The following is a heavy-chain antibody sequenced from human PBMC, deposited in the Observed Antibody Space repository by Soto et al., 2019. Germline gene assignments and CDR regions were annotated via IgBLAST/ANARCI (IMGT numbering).Heavy chain of an antibody. D-gene: IGHD3-10*01. CDR2: ISYDGSNK. Sequence: QVQLVESGGGVVQPGRSLRLSCAASGFTFSSYDMHWVRQAPGKGLEWVAVISYDGSNKYYADSVKGRFTISRDNSKNTLYLQMNSLRAEDSAVYYCARDTNYGSGTYLDDWGQITLVTVSS. CDR1: GFTFSSYD. J-gene: IGHJ4*02. CDR3: ARDTNYGSGTYLDD. V-gene: IGHV3-30-3*01.